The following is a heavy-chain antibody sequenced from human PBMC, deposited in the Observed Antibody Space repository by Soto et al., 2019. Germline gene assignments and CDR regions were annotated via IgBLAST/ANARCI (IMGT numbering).Heavy chain of an antibody. CDR3: TTDRGMSSRWYRPEGWLDP. J-gene: IGHJ5*02. D-gene: IGHD6-13*01. CDR2: IKSKTDGGTT. Sequence: GGSLRLSCAASGFTFSNAWMSWVRQAPGKGLEWVGRIKSKTDGGTTDYAAPVKGRFTISRDDSKNTLYLQMNSLKTEDTAVYYCTTDRGMSSRWYRPEGWLDPWGQGTLVTVYS. V-gene: IGHV3-15*01. CDR1: GFTFSNAW.